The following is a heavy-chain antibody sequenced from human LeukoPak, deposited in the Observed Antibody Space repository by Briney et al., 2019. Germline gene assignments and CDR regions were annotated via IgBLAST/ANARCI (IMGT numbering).Heavy chain of an antibody. V-gene: IGHV4-59*01. CDR1: GGSISSYY. D-gene: IGHD3-3*01. CDR2: IYYSGST. CDR3: ATTRGYDFWSGYDAFDI. Sequence: SETLSLTCTVSGGSISSYYWSWIRQPPGKGLEWIGYIYYSGSTNYNPPLKSRVTISVDTSKNQFSLKLSSVTAADTAVYYCATTRGYDFWSGYDAFDIWGQGTMVTVSS. J-gene: IGHJ3*02.